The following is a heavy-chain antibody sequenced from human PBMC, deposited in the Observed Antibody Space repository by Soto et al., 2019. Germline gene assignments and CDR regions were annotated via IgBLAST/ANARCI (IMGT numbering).Heavy chain of an antibody. J-gene: IGHJ4*02. CDR3: AGVPDY. Sequence: QLQLQESGSGLVKPSQTLSLTCAVSGGSISSGGYSWSWIRQPPGKGLEGIGYIYHSGSIYYNPSLTSRVTISVARPKNQFSLKLSSVTAADTAVYYCAGVPDYWGQGTLVTVSS. CDR2: IYHSGSI. CDR1: GGSISSGGYS. V-gene: IGHV4-30-2*01.